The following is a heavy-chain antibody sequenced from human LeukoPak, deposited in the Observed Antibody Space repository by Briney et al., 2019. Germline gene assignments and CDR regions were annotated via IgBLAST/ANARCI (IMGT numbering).Heavy chain of an antibody. J-gene: IGHJ4*02. D-gene: IGHD5-24*01. Sequence: GESLRLSCTGSGFTLSSYAMNWVRQAPGKGLEWVSVIYSAGSTYYADSVKGRFTISRDNSKNTLYLQMNSLRAEDTAVYYCARASRGYNYLYFDYWGLGTLVTVSS. CDR1: GFTLSSYA. V-gene: IGHV3-53*01. CDR2: IYSAGST. CDR3: ARASRGYNYLYFDY.